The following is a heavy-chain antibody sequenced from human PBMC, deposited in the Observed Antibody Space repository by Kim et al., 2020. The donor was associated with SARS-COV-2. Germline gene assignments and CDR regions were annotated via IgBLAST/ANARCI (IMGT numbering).Heavy chain of an antibody. CDR1: GFFFSDYY. CDR3: ARVGSTVAAGTIDY. D-gene: IGHD6-13*01. J-gene: IGHJ4*02. V-gene: IGHV3-11*01. Sequence: GVSLRLSCAASGFFFSDYYMSWIRQAPGKGLEWVSYISSSGFTTHYADSVKGRFTISRDNAKKSLYLQVNSLRAEDTALYYCARVGSTVAAGTIDYWGQGTLVTVSS. CDR2: ISSSGFTT.